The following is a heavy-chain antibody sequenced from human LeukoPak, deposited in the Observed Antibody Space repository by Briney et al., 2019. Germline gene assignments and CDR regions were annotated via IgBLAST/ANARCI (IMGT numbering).Heavy chain of an antibody. J-gene: IGHJ4*02. CDR3: ARHPNSNWDY. V-gene: IGHV3-23*01. D-gene: IGHD6-13*01. Sequence: PGGSLRLSCAASGFTFSSYAITWVRQAPGKGLEWVSAVSSNGAKTYYADSVKGRFTISRDNYKNMVFLQMNSLRAEDTAVYYCARHPNSNWDYWGQGTLVTVSS. CDR1: GFTFSSYA. CDR2: VSSNGAKT.